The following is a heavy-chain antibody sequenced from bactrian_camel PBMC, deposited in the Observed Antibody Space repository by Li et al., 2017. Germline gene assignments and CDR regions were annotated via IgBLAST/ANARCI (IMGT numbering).Heavy chain of an antibody. D-gene: IGHD1*01. Sequence: QVQLVESGGGSVQAGGYLRLSCAVSGYTYSDYCMAWFRQAPGKKREAVGYIDASGRTSYADSVKGRFTISRDNAEDTLTLQMDSLKPEDTAMYYCAAERLDDGGQCSYYKSSTQGTQVTV. V-gene: IGHV3S26*01. J-gene: IGHJ4*01. CDR2: IDASGRT. CDR1: GYTYSDYC.